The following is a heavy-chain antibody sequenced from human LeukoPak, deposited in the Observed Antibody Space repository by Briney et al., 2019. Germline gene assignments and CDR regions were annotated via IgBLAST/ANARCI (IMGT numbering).Heavy chain of an antibody. CDR1: GYTLTSYY. V-gene: IGHV1-46*01. Sequence: ASVKVSCKASGYTLTSYYMHWVRQAPGQGLEWMGIINPSGGSTSYAQKFQGRVTMTRDMSTSTVYMELSSLRSEDTAVYYCARDRGDEGDSSSQSNWFDPWGQGTLVTVSS. D-gene: IGHD6-13*01. CDR3: ARDRGDEGDSSSQSNWFDP. J-gene: IGHJ5*02. CDR2: INPSGGST.